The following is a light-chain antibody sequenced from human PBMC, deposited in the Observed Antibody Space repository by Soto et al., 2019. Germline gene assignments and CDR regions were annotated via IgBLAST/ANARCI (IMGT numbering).Light chain of an antibody. CDR2: AAS. J-gene: IGKJ5*01. V-gene: IGKV1-9*01. CDR1: QGISSY. CDR3: QQLNSYLT. Sequence: DIQMTQSPSTLSASVGDRVTITCRASQGISSYLAWYQQKPGKAPKLLIYAASTLQSGVPSRFSGSGSGTAFTLTISSLQPEDFATYYCQQLNSYLTFGQGTRLEIK.